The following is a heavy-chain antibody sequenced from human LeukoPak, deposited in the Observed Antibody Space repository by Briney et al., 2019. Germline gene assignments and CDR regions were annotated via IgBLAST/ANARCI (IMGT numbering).Heavy chain of an antibody. Sequence: PGGSLRLSCAASGFTFSSYAMSWVRQAPGKGLEWVSYISSSSSTIYYADSVKGRFTISRDNAKNSLYLQMNSLRAEDTAVYYCARDWRDIVVVPAAPAAYYYYYMDVWGKGTTVTVSS. J-gene: IGHJ6*03. CDR1: GFTFSSYA. D-gene: IGHD2-2*01. CDR2: ISSSSSTI. V-gene: IGHV3-48*04. CDR3: ARDWRDIVVVPAAPAAYYYYYMDV.